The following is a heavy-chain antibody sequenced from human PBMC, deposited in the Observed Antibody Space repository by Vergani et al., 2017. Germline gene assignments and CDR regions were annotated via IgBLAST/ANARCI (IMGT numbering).Heavy chain of an antibody. CDR2: IYTIGRT. CDR1: GGPINSGSYY. CDR3: ARALTGYYYYMDV. Sequence: QVQLQESGPGLVKPSQTLSLTCTVPGGPINSGSYYRSWTRHPAGKGLEWIGRIYTIGRTNYNPSLKSRVNITVDPSKDQFSLKLSSVTAAHTAVYYCARALTGYYYYMDVWGKGTVVTVSS. V-gene: IGHV4-61*02. D-gene: IGHD4/OR15-4a*01. J-gene: IGHJ6*03.